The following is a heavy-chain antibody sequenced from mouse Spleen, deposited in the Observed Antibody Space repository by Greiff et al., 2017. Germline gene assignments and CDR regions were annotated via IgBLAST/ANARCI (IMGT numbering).Heavy chain of an antibody. J-gene: IGHJ4*01. CDR2: ISSGGSYT. D-gene: IGHD1-1*01. CDR1: GFTFSSYG. CDR3: ARLRYYGSSYAMDY. Sequence: EVMLVESGGDLVKPGGSLKLSCAASGFTFSSYGMSWVRQTPDKRLEWVATISSGGSYTYYPDSVKGRFTISRDNAKNTLYLQMSSLKSEDTAMYYCARLRYYGSSYAMDYWGQGTSVTVSS. V-gene: IGHV5-6*01.